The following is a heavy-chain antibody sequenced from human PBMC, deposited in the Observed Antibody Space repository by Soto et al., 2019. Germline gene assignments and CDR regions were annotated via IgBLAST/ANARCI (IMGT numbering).Heavy chain of an antibody. D-gene: IGHD6-13*01. CDR2: IYYSGST. CDR1: GGSISSTNYY. V-gene: IGHV4-39*01. J-gene: IGHJ4*02. Sequence: SETLSLTCTVSGGSISSTNYYWGWIRQPPGKGLEWIASIYYSGSTYFNPSLKSRVTISVDTSKNQFSLKLSSVTAADTAVCYCARRLFSSTWPSYFDSWGQGTLVTVSS. CDR3: ARRLFSSTWPSYFDS.